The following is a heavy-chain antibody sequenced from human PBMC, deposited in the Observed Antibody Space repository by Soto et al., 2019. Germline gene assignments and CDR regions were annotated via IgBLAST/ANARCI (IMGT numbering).Heavy chain of an antibody. CDR1: GYTFTSYA. CDR2: INAGNGNT. Sequence: QVQLVQSGAEVKTPGASVKVSCKASGYTFTSYAMHWVRQAPGQRLEWMGWINAGNGNTKYSQKFQGRVTITRDTSASTAYMGLSSLRSEDTAVYYCARDFSWFGELIASDYWGQGTLVTVSS. CDR3: ARDFSWFGELIASDY. D-gene: IGHD3-10*01. J-gene: IGHJ4*02. V-gene: IGHV1-3*01.